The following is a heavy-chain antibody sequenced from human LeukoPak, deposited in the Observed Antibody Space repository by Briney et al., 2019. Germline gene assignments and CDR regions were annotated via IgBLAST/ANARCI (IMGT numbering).Heavy chain of an antibody. Sequence: GGSLRLSCAASGLTFSSNGMSWVGQAPGKGLEWVANIKQDGSEKYCVDSVKGRFTISRDNAKNSLYLQMNSLRAEDTAVYYCERDLVPGYCSSTSCSGSWFDRWGQGTVVTVSS. V-gene: IGHV3-7*05. J-gene: IGHJ5*02. CDR3: ERDLVPGYCSSTSCSGSWFDR. D-gene: IGHD2-2*01. CDR2: IKQDGSEK. CDR1: GLTFSSNG.